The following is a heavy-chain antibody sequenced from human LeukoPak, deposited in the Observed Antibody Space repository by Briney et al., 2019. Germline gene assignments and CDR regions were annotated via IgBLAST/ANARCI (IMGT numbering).Heavy chain of an antibody. V-gene: IGHV4-39*01. Sequence: SETLSLTCTVSGGSISSSSYYWGWIRQPPGKGLEWIGSIYYSGSTYYNPSLKSRVTISVDTSKNQFSLKLSSVTAADTAVYYCARAPDSGSLRRAFDIWGQGTMVTVSS. CDR2: IYYSGST. CDR3: ARAPDSGSLRRAFDI. CDR1: GGSISSSSYY. J-gene: IGHJ3*02. D-gene: IGHD1-26*01.